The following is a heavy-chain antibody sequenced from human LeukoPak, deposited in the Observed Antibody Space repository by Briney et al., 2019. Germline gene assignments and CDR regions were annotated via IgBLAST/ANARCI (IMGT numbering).Heavy chain of an antibody. CDR3: AREYCSSISCLVDY. J-gene: IGHJ4*02. CDR2: IWYDGSNK. V-gene: IGHV3-33*01. D-gene: IGHD2-2*01. CDR1: GFTFSSYD. Sequence: PGGSLRLSCAASGFTFSSYDMHWVRQAPGKGLEWVAVIWYDGSNKYYADSVKGRFTISRDNSKNTLYLQMNSLRAEDTAVYYCAREYCSSISCLVDYWGQGTLVTVSS.